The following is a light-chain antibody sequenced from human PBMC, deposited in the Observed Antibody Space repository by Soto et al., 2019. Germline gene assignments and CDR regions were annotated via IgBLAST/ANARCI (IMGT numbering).Light chain of an antibody. CDR3: SSYSGSYTLV. CDR1: SNDVGGYNF. Sequence: QSALTQPRSVSGSPGQSVTISCTGTSNDVGGYNFVSWYQQHPGKVPKLFIYDVSRRPSGVQDRFSGSKSGNTASLTISGLQAEDEAEYYCSSYSGSYTLVFGGGTKLTVL. J-gene: IGLJ2*01. CDR2: DVS. V-gene: IGLV2-11*01.